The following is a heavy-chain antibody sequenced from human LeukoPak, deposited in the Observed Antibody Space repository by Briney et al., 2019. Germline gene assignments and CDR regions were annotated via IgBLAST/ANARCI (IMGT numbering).Heavy chain of an antibody. CDR1: GFTFSTYA. D-gene: IGHD2/OR15-2a*01. CDR3: ARAAGTVNIYYYYGMDV. Sequence: GGSLRLSCAASGFTFSTYAMHWVRQAPGKGLEWVAVISSDGSNKYYTDSVKGRFTMSRDNSKNTLFLQMNSLRAEDTAVYYCARAAGTVNIYYYYGMDVWGQGTTVTVSS. CDR2: ISSDGSNK. J-gene: IGHJ6*02. V-gene: IGHV3-30-3*01.